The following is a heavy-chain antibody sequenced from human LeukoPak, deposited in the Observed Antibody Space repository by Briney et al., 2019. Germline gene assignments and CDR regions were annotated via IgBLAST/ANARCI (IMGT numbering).Heavy chain of an antibody. CDR3: ARQSQYTVTKRIYYYYYMDV. V-gene: IGHV4-30-2*01. CDR1: GGSISSGGYY. J-gene: IGHJ6*03. D-gene: IGHD4-11*01. Sequence: SETLSLTCTVSGGSISSGGYYWSWIRQPPGKGLEWIGYIYHSGSTYYNPSLKSRVTISVDTSKNQFSLKLSSVTAADTAVYYCARQSQYTVTKRIYYYYYMDVWGKGTTVTVSS. CDR2: IYHSGST.